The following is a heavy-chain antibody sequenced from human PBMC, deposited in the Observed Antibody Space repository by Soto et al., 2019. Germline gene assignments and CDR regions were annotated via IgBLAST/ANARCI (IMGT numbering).Heavy chain of an antibody. CDR3: ARGSVGATTDY. D-gene: IGHD1-26*01. CDR2: ISYDGSNK. J-gene: IGHJ4*02. Sequence: QVQLVESGGGVVQPGRSLRLSCAASGFTFSSYAMHWVRQAPGKGLEWVAVISYDGSNKYYADSVKGRFTISRDNSKNTLYLQMNSLRAEDTAVYYCARGSVGATTDYWGQGTLVTVSS. V-gene: IGHV3-30-3*01. CDR1: GFTFSSYA.